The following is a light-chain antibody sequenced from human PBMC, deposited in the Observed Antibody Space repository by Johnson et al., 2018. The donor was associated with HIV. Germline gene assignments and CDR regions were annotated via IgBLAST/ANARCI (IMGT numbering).Light chain of an antibody. V-gene: IGLV1-51*02. Sequence: QSMLTQPPSVSAAPGQKVTISCSGSSSNIGNNYVSWYQQLPGTAPKLLIHENNKRPSGIPDRFSGSKSGTSATLDITGLQTGDEADYYCATWDNSLSAGRNVFGTGTKVTVL. J-gene: IGLJ1*01. CDR1: SSNIGNNY. CDR3: ATWDNSLSAGRNV. CDR2: ENN.